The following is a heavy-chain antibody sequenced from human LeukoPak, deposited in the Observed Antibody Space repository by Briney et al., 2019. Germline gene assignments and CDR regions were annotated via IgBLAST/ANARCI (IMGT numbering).Heavy chain of an antibody. CDR1: VLPLSIYP. V-gene: IGHV3-23*01. Sequence: TGGSLRLSCRVSVLPLSIYPMRGARQAPGKGLEWVSTITKNGDKTYYADSVKGRFAISRDNYKNTMYLQVDSLRAEDTGLYYCSRDSYGANTYSGQGTLVTVSS. D-gene: IGHD1-26*01. J-gene: IGHJ4*02. CDR3: SRDSYGANTY. CDR2: ITKNGDKT.